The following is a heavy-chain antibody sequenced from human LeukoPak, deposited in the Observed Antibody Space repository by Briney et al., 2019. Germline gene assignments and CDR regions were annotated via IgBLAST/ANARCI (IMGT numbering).Heavy chain of an antibody. CDR3: ARPKYCSSTSCYGYSPYYYYGTDV. CDR1: GFTFSSYG. Sequence: GGSLRLSCAASGFTFSSYGMHWVRQAPGKGLEWVAVIWYDGSNKYYADSVKGRFTISRDNSKNTLYLQMNSLRAEDTAVYYCARPKYCSSTSCYGYSPYYYYGTDVWGQGTTVTVSS. J-gene: IGHJ6*02. D-gene: IGHD2-2*01. V-gene: IGHV3-33*01. CDR2: IWYDGSNK.